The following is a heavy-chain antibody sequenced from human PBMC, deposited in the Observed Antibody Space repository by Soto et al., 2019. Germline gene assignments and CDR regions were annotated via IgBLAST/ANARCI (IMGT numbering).Heavy chain of an antibody. CDR2: ISGSGGST. J-gene: IGHJ4*02. D-gene: IGHD2-15*01. CDR3: AKDKDIVVVVAATLAYFDY. Sequence: GSLRLSCAASGFTFSSYAMSWVRQAPGKGLEWVSAISGSGGSTYYADSVKGRFTISRDNSKNTLYLQMNSLRAEDTAVYYCAKDKDIVVVVAATLAYFDYWGQGTLVTVSS. V-gene: IGHV3-23*01. CDR1: GFTFSSYA.